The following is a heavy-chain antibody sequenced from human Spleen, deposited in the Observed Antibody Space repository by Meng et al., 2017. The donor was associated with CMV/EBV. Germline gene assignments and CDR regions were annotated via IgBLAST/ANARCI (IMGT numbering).Heavy chain of an antibody. Sequence: GESLKISCAASGFTFSNAWMSWVRQAPGKGLEWVGRIKSKTDGGTTDYAAPVKGRFTISRDDSKNTLYLQMNSLKTEDTAVYYCTTQYCGGDCYSNYYGMDVWGQGTTVTVSS. CDR3: TTQYCGGDCYSNYYGMDV. D-gene: IGHD2-21*01. CDR2: IKSKTDGGTT. V-gene: IGHV3-15*01. J-gene: IGHJ6*02. CDR1: GFTFSNAW.